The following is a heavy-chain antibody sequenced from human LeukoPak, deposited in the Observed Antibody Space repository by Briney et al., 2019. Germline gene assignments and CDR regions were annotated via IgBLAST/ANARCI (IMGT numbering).Heavy chain of an antibody. CDR1: GYTFTGYY. J-gene: IGHJ4*02. V-gene: IGHV1-2*02. Sequence: GASVKVSCKASGYTFTGYYMHWVRQAPGQGLEWMGWINPNSGGTNYAQKFQGRVTMTRDTSISTAYMELSRLRSDDTAVYYCARDLQWLTPNLGYWGQGTLVTVSS. CDR3: ARDLQWLTPNLGY. CDR2: INPNSGGT. D-gene: IGHD6-19*01.